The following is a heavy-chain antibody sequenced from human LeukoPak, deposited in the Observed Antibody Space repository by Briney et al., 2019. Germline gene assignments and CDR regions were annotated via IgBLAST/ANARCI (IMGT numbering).Heavy chain of an antibody. D-gene: IGHD3-22*01. CDR2: IYYSGST. CDR1: XSSXSYY. Sequence: XSSXSYYWGWXRQPPGKGLEYIGSIYYSGSTYYNPSLRSRGTISVDTSKNQFSLKLSSVTAADTAVYYCARGHYDSSGYYWFDPWGQGTLVTVSS. V-gene: IGHV4-39*01. CDR3: ARGHYDSSGYYWFDP. J-gene: IGHJ5*02.